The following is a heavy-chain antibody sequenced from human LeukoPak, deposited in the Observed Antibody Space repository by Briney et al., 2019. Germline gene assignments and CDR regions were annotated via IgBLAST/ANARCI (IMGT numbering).Heavy chain of an antibody. CDR2: IIPLFGTA. V-gene: IGHV1-69*05. CDR1: GGTFSTYA. Sequence: SVKVSCKASGGTFSTYAVNWVRQAPGQGLEWMGGIIPLFGTANYAQKFQGRVTITTDESTSTAYMVLSSLKSEDTAIYYCARVFARGGEISGSYYYYWGQGTLVTVSS. D-gene: IGHD3-10*01. J-gene: IGHJ4*02. CDR3: ARVFARGGEISGSYYYY.